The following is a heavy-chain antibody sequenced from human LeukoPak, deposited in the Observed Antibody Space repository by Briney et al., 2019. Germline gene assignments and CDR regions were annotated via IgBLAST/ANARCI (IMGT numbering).Heavy chain of an antibody. V-gene: IGHV4-4*02. CDR2: IYHSGST. D-gene: IGHD1-26*01. CDR3: ARRAYSGRYYYFDY. J-gene: IGHJ4*02. Sequence: SETLSLTCAVSGGSISSSNWWSWVRQPPGKGLEWIGEIYHSGSTNYNPSLKSRVTISVDKSKNQFSLKLSSVTAADMAVYYCARRAYSGRYYYFDYWGQGTLVTVSS. CDR1: GGSISSSNW.